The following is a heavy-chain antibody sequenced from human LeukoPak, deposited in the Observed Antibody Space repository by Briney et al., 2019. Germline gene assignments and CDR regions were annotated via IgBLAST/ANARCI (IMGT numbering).Heavy chain of an antibody. CDR1: TSR. CDR3: ARDLWNFYDDSGYYRDFDS. Sequence: ASVKVSCKATSRISWVRQAPGQGLKWMGWIGSYGGDTYYAQKFQGRVTVTTDTSTSTVYMELRSLRSDDTAVYYCARDLWNFYDDSGYYRDFDSWGQGTLVTVSS. CDR2: IGSYGGDT. D-gene: IGHD3-22*01. V-gene: IGHV1-18*01. J-gene: IGHJ5*01.